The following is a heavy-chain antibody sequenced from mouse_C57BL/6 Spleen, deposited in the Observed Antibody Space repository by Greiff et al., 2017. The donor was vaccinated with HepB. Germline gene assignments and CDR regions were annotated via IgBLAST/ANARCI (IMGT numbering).Heavy chain of an antibody. CDR3: ARPRSPVEYFDV. CDR1: GFTFSSYG. J-gene: IGHJ1*03. CDR2: ISSGGSYT. Sequence: EVMLVESGGDLVKPGGSLKLSCAASGFTFSSYGMSWVRQTPDKRLEWVATISSGGSYTYYPDSVKGRFTISRDNAKNTLYLQMSSLKSEDTAMYYCARPRSPVEYFDVWGTGTTVTVSS. V-gene: IGHV5-6*02. D-gene: IGHD1-1*01.